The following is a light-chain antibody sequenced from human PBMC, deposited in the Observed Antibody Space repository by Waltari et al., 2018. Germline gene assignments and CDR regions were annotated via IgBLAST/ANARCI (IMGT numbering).Light chain of an antibody. CDR2: RNN. CDR3: QSYDTSLKYV. J-gene: IGLJ1*01. V-gene: IGLV1-40*01. CDR1: SSNIGAPYD. Sequence: QSVLTQPPSVSGAPGQRITISCTGSSSNIGAPYDVHWYQQLPGKAPKLVMPRNNLRPAGVPDRFSCSKSVTSASLAITGLQAEDEADYYCQSYDTSLKYVFGTGTKVTVL.